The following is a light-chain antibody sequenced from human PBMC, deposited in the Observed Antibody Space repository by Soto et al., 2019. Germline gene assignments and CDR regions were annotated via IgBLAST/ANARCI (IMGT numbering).Light chain of an antibody. V-gene: IGLV1-51*01. Sequence: QSVLTQPPSVSAAPGQTVTISCSGITSNIGSNYMSWYQQLPGTAPRLLIYDTNKRISGIPDRFSGSNSGTSATLAITGLQTWEEADYYCGTWSTDLQSIIFGGGTKLTVL. CDR1: TSNIGSNY. CDR2: DTN. J-gene: IGLJ2*01. CDR3: GTWSTDLQSII.